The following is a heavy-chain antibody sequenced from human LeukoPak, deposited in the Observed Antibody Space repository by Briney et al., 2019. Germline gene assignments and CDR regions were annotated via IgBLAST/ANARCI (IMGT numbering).Heavy chain of an antibody. Sequence: GRSLRLSCAASGFTFSSYGMHWVRQAPGKGLEGVAVIWYDGSNKYYADSVKGRFTISRDNSKNTLYLQMNSLRAEDTAVYYCARGPYYDFWSGSVGYYYGMDVWGQGTTVTVSS. CDR1: GFTFSSYG. CDR2: IWYDGSNK. CDR3: ARGPYYDFWSGSVGYYYGMDV. V-gene: IGHV3-33*01. J-gene: IGHJ6*02. D-gene: IGHD3-3*01.